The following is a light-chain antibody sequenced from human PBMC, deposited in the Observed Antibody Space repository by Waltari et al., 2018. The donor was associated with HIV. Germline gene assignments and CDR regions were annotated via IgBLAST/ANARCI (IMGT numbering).Light chain of an antibody. CDR3: QYRSKWLI. CDR2: DVS. J-gene: IGKJ4*01. Sequence: EIVLTQSPATLSLSPGERVTLSCRASQSVRRYLGWYQQKSGQAPRLLISDVSNSATGIPASVSGSGSGTDFALTISSVEPEDFAVYYCQYRSKWLIFGGGTKVEIK. CDR1: QSVRRY. V-gene: IGKV3-11*01.